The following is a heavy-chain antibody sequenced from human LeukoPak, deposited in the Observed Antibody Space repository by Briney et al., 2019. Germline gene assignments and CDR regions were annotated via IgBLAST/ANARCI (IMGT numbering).Heavy chain of an antibody. CDR3: AASYGDYYYYMDV. V-gene: IGHV3-23*01. D-gene: IGHD4-17*01. CDR1: GFTFRSYA. Sequence: HPGGSLRLSCAASGFTFRSYAMSWVRQAPGKGLEWVSVISGSGSSTYYADSVKGRFTISRDNSKNTLYLQMYSLRAEDTAVYYCAASYGDYYYYMDVWGKGTTVTISS. CDR2: ISGSGSST. J-gene: IGHJ6*03.